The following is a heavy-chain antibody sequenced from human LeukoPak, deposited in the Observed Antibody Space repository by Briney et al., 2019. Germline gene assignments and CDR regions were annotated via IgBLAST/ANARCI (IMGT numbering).Heavy chain of an antibody. J-gene: IGHJ4*02. V-gene: IGHV3-7*01. D-gene: IGHD3-9*01. CDR1: GFTFSSYW. CDR3: ARARDILTGYYSAPDY. CDR2: IKQDGSEK. Sequence: PGGSLRLSCAASGFTFSSYWMSWVRQAPGKGLEWVANIKQDGSEKYYVDSVKGRFTISRDNARNSLYLQMNILRAEDTAVYYCARARDILTGYYSAPDYWGQGTLVTVSS.